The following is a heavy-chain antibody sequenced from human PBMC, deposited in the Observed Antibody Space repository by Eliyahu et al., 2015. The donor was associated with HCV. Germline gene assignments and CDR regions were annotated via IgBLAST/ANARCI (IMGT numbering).Heavy chain of an antibody. CDR3: ARDFERITMVRGPSV. J-gene: IGHJ4*02. D-gene: IGHD3-10*01. V-gene: IGHV3-30-3*01. CDR2: ISYDGSNK. Sequence: AVISYDGSNKYYADSVKGRFTISRDNSKNTLYLQMNSLRAEDTAVYYCARDFERITMVRGPSVWGQGTLVTVSS.